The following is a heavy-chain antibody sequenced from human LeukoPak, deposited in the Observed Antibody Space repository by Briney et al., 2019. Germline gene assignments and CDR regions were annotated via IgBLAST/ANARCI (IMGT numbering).Heavy chain of an antibody. CDR1: GGSISSYY. J-gene: IGHJ4*02. CDR2: IYYSGST. CDR3: AMTVGDGYNLEFDY. D-gene: IGHD5-24*01. V-gene: IGHV4-59*08. Sequence: SETLSLTCTASGGSISSYYWSWIRQPPGKGLEWIGYIYYSGSTNYNPSLKSRVTISVDTSKNQFSLKLSSVTAADTAVYYCAMTVGDGYNLEFDYWGQGTLVTVSS.